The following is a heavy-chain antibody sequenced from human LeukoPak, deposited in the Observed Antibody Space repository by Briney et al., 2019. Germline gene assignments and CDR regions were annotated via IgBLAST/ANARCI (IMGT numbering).Heavy chain of an antibody. V-gene: IGHV3-48*03. CDR2: ISSSGSTI. J-gene: IGHJ5*02. D-gene: IGHD5-18*01. CDR3: ARGGAMGNWFDP. Sequence: GGSLTLSCAASGFTFSSYEMNWVRQTPGQGLEWLLYISSSGSTIYYADSVKGRFTISRDNAKNSLYLQMNSLRAEDTAVYYCARGGAMGNWFDPWGQGTLVTVSS. CDR1: GFTFSSYE.